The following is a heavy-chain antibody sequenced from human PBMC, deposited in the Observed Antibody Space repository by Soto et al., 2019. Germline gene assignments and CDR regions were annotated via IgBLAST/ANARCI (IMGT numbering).Heavy chain of an antibody. J-gene: IGHJ4*02. CDR1: GGSISSSY. D-gene: IGHD6-25*01. V-gene: IGHV4-59*08. Sequence: QVQLQESGPGLVKPSETLSLTCTVSGGSISSSYWSWIRQPPGKGLEWTGYIYHSGSTNYNPSLKSRVTLSVDTSKHQFSLKLSSVTAADTAVYYCARLGSIAADDFDYWGQGTLVTVSS. CDR2: IYHSGST. CDR3: ARLGSIAADDFDY.